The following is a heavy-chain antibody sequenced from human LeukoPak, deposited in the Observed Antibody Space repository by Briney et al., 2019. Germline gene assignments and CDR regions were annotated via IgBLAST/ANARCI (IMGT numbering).Heavy chain of an antibody. Sequence: GGSLRLSCAASGFTISSNYMSWVRQAPGKGLEWVSVIFSGGSTYYADSVKGRFIISRDNSKNTLYLQTNSLRAEDTAVYYCARKASHYDSSGYFNVGVFDYWGQGTLVTVSS. CDR1: GFTISSNY. CDR2: IFSGGST. CDR3: ARKASHYDSSGYFNVGVFDY. V-gene: IGHV3-66*01. J-gene: IGHJ4*02. D-gene: IGHD3-22*01.